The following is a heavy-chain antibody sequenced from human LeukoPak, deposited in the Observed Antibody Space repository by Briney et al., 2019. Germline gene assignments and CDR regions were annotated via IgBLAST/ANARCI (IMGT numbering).Heavy chain of an antibody. CDR3: ARHGRDILTGYGNNWFDP. CDR2: IYYSGST. J-gene: IGHJ5*02. V-gene: IGHV4-31*03. CDR1: GGSISSGGYY. D-gene: IGHD3-9*01. Sequence: SQTLSLTCTVSGGSISSGGYYWSWIRQHPGKGLEWIGYIYYSGSTYYNPSLKSRVTISVDTSKNQFSLKLSSVTAADTAVYYCARHGRDILTGYGNNWFDPWGQGTLVTVSS.